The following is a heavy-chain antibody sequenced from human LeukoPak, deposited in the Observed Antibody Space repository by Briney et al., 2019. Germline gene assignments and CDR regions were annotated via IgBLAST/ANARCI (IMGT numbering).Heavy chain of an antibody. D-gene: IGHD3-9*01. J-gene: IGHJ4*02. CDR2: MSGNGGNT. V-gene: IGHV3-23*01. CDR3: EKGGNGYYNLGS. CDR1: GFTFSGYP. Sequence: GGSLRLSCAASGFTFSGYPMIWVRQAPGKGLEWVSGMSGNGGNTYYADSVKGRFTISRDNSKNTLYVQMNSLRAEDTAVYYCEKGGNGYYNLGSWGQGTLVTVSS.